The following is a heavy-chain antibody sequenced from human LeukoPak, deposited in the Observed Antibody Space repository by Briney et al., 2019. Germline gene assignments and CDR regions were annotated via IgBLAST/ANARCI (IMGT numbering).Heavy chain of an antibody. CDR3: ARHGPDMVRGVIMRTLFDY. D-gene: IGHD3-10*01. CDR2: INPNSGGT. CDR1: GYTFTGYY. Sequence: ASVKVSCKASGYTFTGYYMHWVRQAPGQGLEWMGRINPNSGGTNYAQEFQGRVTMTRDTSKNQFSLKLSSVTAADTAVYYCARHGPDMVRGVIMRTLFDYWGQGTLVTVSS. J-gene: IGHJ4*02. V-gene: IGHV1-2*06.